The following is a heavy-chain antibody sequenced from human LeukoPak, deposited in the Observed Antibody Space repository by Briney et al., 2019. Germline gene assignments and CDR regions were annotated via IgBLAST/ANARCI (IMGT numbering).Heavy chain of an antibody. CDR2: INPSGGST. D-gene: IGHD3-22*01. J-gene: IGHJ4*02. CDR1: GYTFTSYY. V-gene: IGHV1-46*01. CDR3: ARGGDYYDSSGYHYAATH. Sequence: GASVKVSCKATGYTFTSYYMHWVRQAPGQGLEWMGIINPSGGSTSYAQKFQGRVTMTRDTSTSTVYMELSSLRSEDTAVYYCARGGDYYDSSGYHYAATHWGQGTLVTVSS.